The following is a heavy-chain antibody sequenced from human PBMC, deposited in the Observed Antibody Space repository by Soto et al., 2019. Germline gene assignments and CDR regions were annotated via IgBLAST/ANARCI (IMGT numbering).Heavy chain of an antibody. D-gene: IGHD3-10*01. CDR1: GGTFSSYA. Sequence: GASVKVSCKASGGTFSSYAISWVRQAPGQGLEWMGGIIPIFGTANYAQKFQGRVTITADESTSTAYMELSSPRSEDTAVYYCASNRDHYYGSGSYDGMDVWGQGTTVTVSS. J-gene: IGHJ6*02. V-gene: IGHV1-69*13. CDR3: ASNRDHYYGSGSYDGMDV. CDR2: IIPIFGTA.